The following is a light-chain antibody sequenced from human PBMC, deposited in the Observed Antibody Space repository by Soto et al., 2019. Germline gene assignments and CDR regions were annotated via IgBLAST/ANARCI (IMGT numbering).Light chain of an antibody. Sequence: DIQMTQSPSSVSASVGDRVTITCRASQYISSWLAWYQQKPGKAPKFLISAASSLQSGVPSRFSGSGSGADFTVTISSLQPEDFATYYCQQANSFPITFGQGTRLEIK. V-gene: IGKV1-12*01. J-gene: IGKJ5*01. CDR2: AAS. CDR1: QYISSW. CDR3: QQANSFPIT.